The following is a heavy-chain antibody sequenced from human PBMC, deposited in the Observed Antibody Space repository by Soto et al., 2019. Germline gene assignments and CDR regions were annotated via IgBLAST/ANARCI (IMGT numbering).Heavy chain of an antibody. D-gene: IGHD2-8*02. CDR1: GATFSSYA. V-gene: IGHV1-69*13. Sequence: GASVKVSCKASGATFSSYAISWVRQAPGQGLEWMGGIIPIFGTANYAQKFQGRVTITADESTSTAYMELSSLRSEDTAVYYCARDLSGGPRYYCDYLGQGTMVTVAS. CDR3: ARDLSGGPRYYCDY. CDR2: IIPIFGTA. J-gene: IGHJ4*02.